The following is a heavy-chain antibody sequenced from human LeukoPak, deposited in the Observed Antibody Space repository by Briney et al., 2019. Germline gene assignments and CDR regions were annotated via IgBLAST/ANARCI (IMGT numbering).Heavy chain of an antibody. CDR2: ISYSGST. Sequence: SETLSLTCTVSGVSISTYSWSWIRQPPGKGLEWIGYISYSGSTSYNPSLRSRVTISVDTSKNQFSLKLSSVTAADAAVYYCATDGNFDLWGRGTLVTVSS. CDR1: GVSISTYS. J-gene: IGHJ2*01. V-gene: IGHV4-59*01. D-gene: IGHD1-26*01. CDR3: ATDGNFDL.